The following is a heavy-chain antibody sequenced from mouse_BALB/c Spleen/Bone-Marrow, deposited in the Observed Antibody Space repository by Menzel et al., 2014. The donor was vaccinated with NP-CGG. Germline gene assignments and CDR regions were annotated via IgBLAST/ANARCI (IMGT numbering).Heavy chain of an antibody. CDR2: ISDGGGHT. J-gene: IGHJ3*01. Sequence: EVQRVESGGRLVKPGGSLKLSCAASGFSFSDHYMYWVRQTPEKRLEWVATISDGGGHTYYSDSVKGRFTIPRDNAKNNLYLQMSSLKSEDTAMYHCARDGDYRYAWFSYWGQGTPVTVSA. CDR3: ARDGDYRYAWFSY. CDR1: GFSFSDHY. D-gene: IGHD2-14*01. V-gene: IGHV5-4*02.